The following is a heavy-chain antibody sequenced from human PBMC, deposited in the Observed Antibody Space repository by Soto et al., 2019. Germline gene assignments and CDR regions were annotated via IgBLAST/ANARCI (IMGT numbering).Heavy chain of an antibody. CDR1: GYTFTSYA. Sequence: ASVKVSCKASGYTFTSYAMHWVRQAPGQRLEWMGWINAGNGNTKYSQKFQGRVTITRDTSASTAYMELSSLRSEDTAVYYCARVQVPAAMSRLFDYWGQGTLVTVSS. CDR2: INAGNGNT. V-gene: IGHV1-3*01. D-gene: IGHD2-2*01. J-gene: IGHJ4*02. CDR3: ARVQVPAAMSRLFDY.